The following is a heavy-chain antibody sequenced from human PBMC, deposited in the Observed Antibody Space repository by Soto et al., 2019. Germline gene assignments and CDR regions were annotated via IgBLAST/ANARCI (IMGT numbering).Heavy chain of an antibody. CDR1: GGSISSGDYY. CDR3: ARRAGDYGPYGMDV. V-gene: IGHV4-30-4*01. CDR2: LDHSGST. D-gene: IGHD3-9*01. Sequence: QVQLQESGPGVVKPSQTLSLTCTVSGGSISSGDYYWSWIHQPPGKGLQWLGYLDHSGSTFFNPSLKSRLTLSLDTSKNHFSLKLTSVTAADTAVYYCARRAGDYGPYGMDVWGQGTTVTVSS. J-gene: IGHJ6*02.